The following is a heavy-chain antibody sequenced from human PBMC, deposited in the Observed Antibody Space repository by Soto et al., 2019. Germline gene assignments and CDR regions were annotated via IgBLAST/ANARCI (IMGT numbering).Heavy chain of an antibody. Sequence: EVQLVESGGGLVKPGGSLRLSCAASGFVFSSYSMNWVRQVPGKGLEWVSSISPSSDDIHYADSVKGRFTISRDNAKDSLYLQMHSLRGEDTAVYYCARPRGYRGYDIIDYWGQGALVSVSS. CDR2: ISPSSDDI. V-gene: IGHV3-21*01. CDR3: ARPRGYRGYDIIDY. J-gene: IGHJ4*02. D-gene: IGHD5-12*01. CDR1: GFVFSSYS.